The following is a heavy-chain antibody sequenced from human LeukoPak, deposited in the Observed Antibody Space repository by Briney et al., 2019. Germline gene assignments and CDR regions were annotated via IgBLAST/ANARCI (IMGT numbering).Heavy chain of an antibody. CDR1: GGSISSGGYY. Sequence: SETLSLTCTVPGGSISSGGYYWSWIRQHPGKGLEWIGYIYYSGSTYYNPSLRSRVTISVDTSKNQFSLKLSSVTAADTAVYYCARDSCSTTSCRYYYYYYMDVWGKGTTVTVSS. J-gene: IGHJ6*03. CDR3: ARDSCSTTSCRYYYYYYMDV. CDR2: IYYSGST. V-gene: IGHV4-31*03. D-gene: IGHD2-2*01.